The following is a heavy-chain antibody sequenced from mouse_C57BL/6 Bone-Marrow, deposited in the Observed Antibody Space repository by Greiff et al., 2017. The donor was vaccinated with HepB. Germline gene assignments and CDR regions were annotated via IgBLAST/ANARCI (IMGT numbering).Heavy chain of an antibody. V-gene: IGHV1-59*01. CDR3: ARRYYGSSYYAMDY. CDR1: GYTFTSYW. CDR2: IDPSDSYT. D-gene: IGHD1-1*01. J-gene: IGHJ4*01. Sequence: VQLQQPGAELVRPGTSVKLSCKASGYTFTSYWMHWVKQRPGQGLEWIGVIDPSDSYTNYNQKFKGKATLTVDTSSSTAYMQLSSLTSEDSAVYYCARRYYGSSYYAMDYWGQGTSVTFSS.